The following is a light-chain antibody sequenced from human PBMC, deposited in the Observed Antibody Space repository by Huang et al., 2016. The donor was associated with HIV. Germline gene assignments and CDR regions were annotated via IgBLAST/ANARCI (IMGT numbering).Light chain of an antibody. CDR1: QSIAHY. CDR3: QQSYSFRMYT. V-gene: IGKV1-39*01. CDR2: GSS. Sequence: DIQMTQSPSSLSASVGDRVTISCRANQSIAHYLSWYQQKPGKAPQLLISGSSNLQSGVPSRFRGSGSGTDFTLTISDLQPEDFATYYCQQSYSFRMYTFGQGTKLDVK. J-gene: IGKJ2*01.